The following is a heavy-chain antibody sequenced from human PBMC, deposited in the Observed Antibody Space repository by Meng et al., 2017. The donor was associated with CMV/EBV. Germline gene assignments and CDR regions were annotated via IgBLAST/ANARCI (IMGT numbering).Heavy chain of an antibody. CDR1: GYTFTSYD. V-gene: IGHV1-69*05. Sequence: SVKVSCKASGYTFTSYDINWLRQATGQGLEWMGGIIPIFGTANYAQKFQGRVTITTDESTSTAYMELSSLRSEDTAVYYCARGYCSSTSCYTPQPGLEYYYYYYGMDVWGQGTTVTVSS. J-gene: IGHJ6*02. D-gene: IGHD2-2*02. CDR2: IIPIFGTA. CDR3: ARGYCSSTSCYTPQPGLEYYYYYYGMDV.